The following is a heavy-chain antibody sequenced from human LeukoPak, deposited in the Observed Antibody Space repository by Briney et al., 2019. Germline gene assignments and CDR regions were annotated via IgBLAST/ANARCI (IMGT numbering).Heavy chain of an antibody. CDR2: IIPILGIA. V-gene: IGHV1-69*04. CDR3: AREMGNLGYGSGSYYNGRGAFDI. Sequence: WATVKVSCKASGGTFSSYAISWVRQAPGQGLEWMGRIIPILGIANYAQKFQGRVTITADKSTSTAYMELSSLRSEDTAVYYCAREMGNLGYGSGSYYNGRGAFDIWSQGTMVTVSS. D-gene: IGHD3-10*01. CDR1: GGTFSSYA. J-gene: IGHJ3*02.